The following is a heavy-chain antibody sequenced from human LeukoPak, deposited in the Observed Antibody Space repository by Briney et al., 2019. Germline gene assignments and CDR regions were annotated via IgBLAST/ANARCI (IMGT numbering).Heavy chain of an antibody. CDR3: ARLSSGLDA. CDR2: INHSGRT. V-gene: IGHV4-34*01. CDR1: GGSFSDYY. D-gene: IGHD3-22*01. Sequence: SETLSLTCTVYGGSFSDYYWPWIRQPPGKWLEWIGEINHSGRTNYNASLRSRVTISIDTSMKQFSLKLSSVTAADSAVYYCARLSSGLDAWGQGTLVTVSS. J-gene: IGHJ5*02.